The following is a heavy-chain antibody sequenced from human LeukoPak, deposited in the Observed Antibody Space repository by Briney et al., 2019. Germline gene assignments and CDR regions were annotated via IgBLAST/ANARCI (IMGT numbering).Heavy chain of an antibody. CDR2: ISAYNGNT. CDR3: ARVRNLAVDYDSSGYYYGLDY. J-gene: IGHJ4*02. Sequence: ASVKVSCKTSGYTFTSYGISWVRQAPGQGLEWMGWISAYNGNTNYAQKLQGRVTMTTDTSTSTAYMELRSLRSDDTAVYYCARVRNLAVDYDSSGYYYGLDYWGQGTLVTVSS. CDR1: GYTFTSYG. V-gene: IGHV1-18*01. D-gene: IGHD3-22*01.